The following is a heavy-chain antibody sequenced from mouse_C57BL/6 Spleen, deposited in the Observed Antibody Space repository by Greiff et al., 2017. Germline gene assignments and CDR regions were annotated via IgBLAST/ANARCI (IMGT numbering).Heavy chain of an antibody. Sequence: QVHVKQPGAELVRPGSSVKLSCKASGYTFTSYWMHWVKQRPIQGLEWIGNIDPSDSETHYNQKFKDKATLTVDKSSSTAYMQLSSLTSEDSAVYYCARRDGLYYFDYWGQGTTLTVSS. CDR3: ARRDGLYYFDY. CDR2: IDPSDSET. CDR1: GYTFTSYW. D-gene: IGHD1-2*01. V-gene: IGHV1-52*01. J-gene: IGHJ2*01.